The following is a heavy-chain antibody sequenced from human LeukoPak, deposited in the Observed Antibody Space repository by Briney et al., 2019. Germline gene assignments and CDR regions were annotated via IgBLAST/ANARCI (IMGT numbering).Heavy chain of an antibody. V-gene: IGHV4-34*01. D-gene: IGHD3-16*01. J-gene: IGHJ4*02. CDR1: GGSFSGYY. CDR3: ARGRRGGD. Sequence: SETLSLACAVYGGSFSGYYWSWIRQPPGKGLEWIGEVNHSGSTNYNPSLKSRVTISVDTSKNQFSLKLSSVTAADTAVYYCARGRRGGDWGQGTLVTVSS. CDR2: VNHSGST.